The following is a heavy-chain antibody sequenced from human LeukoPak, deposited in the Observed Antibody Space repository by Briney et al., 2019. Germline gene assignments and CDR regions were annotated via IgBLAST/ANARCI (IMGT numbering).Heavy chain of an antibody. V-gene: IGHV4-30-4*08. Sequence: SQTLSLTCTVSGGSISSGDYYWTWIRQPPGKGLGWIGYIYYSGSTYYNPSLKSRVTISVDTSKNYFSLRLSSVTAADTAVYYCARTLLVVPAATSYYFDYWGQGTLVTVSS. D-gene: IGHD2-2*01. CDR3: ARTLLVVPAATSYYFDY. CDR2: IYYSGST. CDR1: GGSISSGDYY. J-gene: IGHJ4*02.